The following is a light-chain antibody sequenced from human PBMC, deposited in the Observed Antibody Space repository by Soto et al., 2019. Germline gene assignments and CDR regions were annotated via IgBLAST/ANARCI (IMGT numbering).Light chain of an antibody. CDR2: EVS. CDR3: NSYAGSNNPVV. CDR1: SSDVGSYNY. V-gene: IGLV2-8*01. Sequence: QSALTQPPSASGSPGQSVTISCTGTSSDVGSYNYVSWYQQHPGKAPKLMIYEVSKRPSGVPDRFSGSKSGNAASLTVSGLQAEDEADYYCNSYAGSNNPVVFGGGTKLTVL. J-gene: IGLJ2*01.